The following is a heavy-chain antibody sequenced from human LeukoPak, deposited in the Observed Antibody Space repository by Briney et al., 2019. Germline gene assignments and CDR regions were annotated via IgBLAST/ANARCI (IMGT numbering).Heavy chain of an antibody. CDR3: ASRSIAVAGTNY. D-gene: IGHD6-19*01. Sequence: SQTLSPTCTVSGGSISSGGYYWSWLRQHPGKGLEWIAYIYYSGSTYYNPSLKSRVTISVDTSKNQFSLKLSSVTAADTAVYYCASRSIAVAGTNYWGQGTLVTVSS. J-gene: IGHJ4*02. CDR1: GGSISSGGYY. CDR2: IYYSGST. V-gene: IGHV4-31*03.